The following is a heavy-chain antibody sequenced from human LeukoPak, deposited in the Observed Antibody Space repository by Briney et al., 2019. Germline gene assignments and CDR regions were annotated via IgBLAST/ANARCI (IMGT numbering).Heavy chain of an antibody. D-gene: IGHD3-3*01. J-gene: IGHJ4*02. CDR3: ARVKSRSDFWSGDSYYFDY. Sequence: ASVKVSCKASGYTFTGYYMHWVRQAPGQGLEWMGWISAYNGNTNYAQKLQGRVTMTTDTSTSTAYMELRSLRSDDTAVYYCARVKSRSDFWSGDSYYFDYWGQGTLVTVSS. CDR2: ISAYNGNT. V-gene: IGHV1-18*04. CDR1: GYTFTGYY.